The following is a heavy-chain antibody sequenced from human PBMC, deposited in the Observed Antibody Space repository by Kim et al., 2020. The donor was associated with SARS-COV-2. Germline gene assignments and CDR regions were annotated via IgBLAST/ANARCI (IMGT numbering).Heavy chain of an antibody. Sequence: GGSLRLSCAASGFTFSSYGMHWVRQAPGKGLEWVAVIWYDGSNKYYADSVKGRFTISRDNSKNTLYLQMNSLRAEDTAVYYCARDPSERVGAIWYFDLWGRGTLVTVSS. CDR1: GFTFSSYG. CDR2: IWYDGSNK. D-gene: IGHD1-26*01. CDR3: ARDPSERVGAIWYFDL. J-gene: IGHJ2*01. V-gene: IGHV3-33*01.